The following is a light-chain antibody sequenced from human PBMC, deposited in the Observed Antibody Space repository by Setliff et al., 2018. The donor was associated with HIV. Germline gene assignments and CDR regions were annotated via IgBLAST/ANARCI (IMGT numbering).Light chain of an antibody. CDR1: SSNIGSNI. Sequence: QSVLTQPPSASGTPGQRVTISCSGSSSNIGSNIVNWYQHLPGTAPKLLIYRNNQRPSGVPDRFSGSKSGTSASLAISGLQSGDEADYYCATWDDSLNGNVFGSGTKVTVL. J-gene: IGLJ1*01. CDR2: RNN. V-gene: IGLV1-44*01. CDR3: ATWDDSLNGNV.